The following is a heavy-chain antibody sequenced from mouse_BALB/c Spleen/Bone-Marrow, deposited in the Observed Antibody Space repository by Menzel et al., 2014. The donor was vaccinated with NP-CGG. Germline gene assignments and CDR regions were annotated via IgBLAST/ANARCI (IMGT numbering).Heavy chain of an antibody. V-gene: IGHV14-3*02. CDR1: GFNIKDTY. J-gene: IGHJ3*01. CDR2: IDPANGNI. D-gene: IGHD2-14*01. CDR3: ARGYGPGFAY. Sequence: VHVKQPGAEPVKPGASVRLSCTASGFNIKDTYIHWVKQRPEQGLEWFGRIDPANGNIRYDPKFQGKATITSDTSSNTAYLQLSSLTAEDTAVYYCARGYGPGFAYWGQGTLVTVSA.